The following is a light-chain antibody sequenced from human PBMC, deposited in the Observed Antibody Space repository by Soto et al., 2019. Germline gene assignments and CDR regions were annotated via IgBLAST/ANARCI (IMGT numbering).Light chain of an antibody. CDR2: GAS. V-gene: IGKV1-39*01. CDR1: QSIRNY. Sequence: DIQMTQSPSSLSASVGDRVTITCRASQSIRNYLNWYQQKPGKVPNLLIYGASSLQSGVPSRFRGSGSETDFTLTINNLQPEDFATYYCQQSYTAVFTFGPGTKVDIK. J-gene: IGKJ3*01. CDR3: QQSYTAVFT.